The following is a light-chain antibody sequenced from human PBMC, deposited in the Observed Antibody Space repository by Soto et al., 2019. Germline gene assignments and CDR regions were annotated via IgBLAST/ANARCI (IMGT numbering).Light chain of an antibody. J-gene: IGLJ1*01. Sequence: QAVLTQPPSASESLVQSVTISCTGTSSDVGGYNSVSWYQQHPGRAPKLLIYEVYRRPSGVPDRFSGSKSGSSASLTVSGLQAEDEAEYFCSSFAGINTLYVFGTGTKVTVL. V-gene: IGLV2-8*01. CDR3: SSFAGINTLYV. CDR1: SSDVGGYNS. CDR2: EVY.